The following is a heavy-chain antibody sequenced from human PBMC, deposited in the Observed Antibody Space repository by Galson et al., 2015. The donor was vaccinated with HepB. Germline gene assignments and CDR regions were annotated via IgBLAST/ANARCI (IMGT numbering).Heavy chain of an antibody. V-gene: IGHV3-48*03. CDR1: GFSLSSYE. CDR3: ATLDYGVDY. D-gene: IGHD4-17*01. CDR2: ISSSGRTM. J-gene: IGHJ4*02. Sequence: LRLSGAASGFSLSSYEMNWDRQAPGKGLEWVSYISSSGRTMYYADSVKGRFTIPRDNAKNSLYLQMNSLRAEDTAVYYCATLDYGVDYWGQGTLVTVSS.